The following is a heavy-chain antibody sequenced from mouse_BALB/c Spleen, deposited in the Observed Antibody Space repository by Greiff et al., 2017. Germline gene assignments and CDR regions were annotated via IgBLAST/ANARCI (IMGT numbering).Heavy chain of an antibody. V-gene: IGHV14-1*02. CDR3: ARDISLLRLRAMDY. CDR2: IDPENGNT. CDR1: GFNIKDYY. J-gene: IGHJ4*01. D-gene: IGHD1-2*01. Sequence: VQLKESGAELVRPGALVKLSCKASGFNIKDYYMHWVKQRPEQGLEWIGWIDPENGNTIYDPKFQGKASITADTSSNTAYLQLSSLTSEDTAVYYCARDISLLRLRAMDYWGQGTSVTVSS.